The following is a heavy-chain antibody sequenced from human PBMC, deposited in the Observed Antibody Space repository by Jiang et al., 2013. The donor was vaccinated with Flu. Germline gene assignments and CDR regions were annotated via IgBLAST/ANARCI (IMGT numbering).Heavy chain of an antibody. Sequence: TEYAASVKGRFTISRDDSKSIAYLQMNSLKTEDTAVYYCTPLLEYSSSWSFDYWGQGTLVTVSS. CDR3: TPLLEYSSSWSFDY. D-gene: IGHD6-6*01. J-gene: IGHJ4*02. V-gene: IGHV3-49*02. CDR2: T.